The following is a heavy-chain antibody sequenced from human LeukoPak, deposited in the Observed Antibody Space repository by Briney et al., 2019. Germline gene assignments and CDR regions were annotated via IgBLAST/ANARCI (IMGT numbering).Heavy chain of an antibody. D-gene: IGHD1-1*01. CDR1: GFTFSNVW. Sequence: GSLRLSCEASGFTFSNVWMNWVRQAPGKGLEWIGRIKTKTDGGTTEYAAPVKGRFTISRDDSKNTVYLQMNSLKTEDTALYYCVTRVKSTGDYWGQGTLVTVSS. J-gene: IGHJ4*02. CDR2: IKTKTDGGTT. V-gene: IGHV3-15*01. CDR3: VTRVKSTGDY.